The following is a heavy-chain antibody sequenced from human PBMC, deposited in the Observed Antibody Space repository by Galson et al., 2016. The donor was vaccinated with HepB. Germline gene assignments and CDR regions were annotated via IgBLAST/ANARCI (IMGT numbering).Heavy chain of an antibody. D-gene: IGHD2-2*01. J-gene: IGHJ4*02. CDR3: ARSVEGYFDY. V-gene: IGHV3-48*04. Sequence: SLRLSCAASGFTFSSYSMNWVRLAPGKGLEWVSYISVYRTIYYADSVKGRFTISRDNAENSVSLQMNTLRADDTAVYYCARSVEGYFDYWGQGILVTVSS. CDR1: GFTFSSYS. CDR2: ISVYRTI.